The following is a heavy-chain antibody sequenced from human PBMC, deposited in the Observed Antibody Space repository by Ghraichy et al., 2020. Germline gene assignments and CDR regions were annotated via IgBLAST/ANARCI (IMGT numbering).Heavy chain of an antibody. CDR1: GFTFSSYA. J-gene: IGHJ4*02. CDR3: AKDWDYSGRGWDDY. CDR2: ISGSGGST. V-gene: IGHV3-23*01. Sequence: GGSLRLSCAASGFTFSSYAMSWVRQAPGKGLEWVSAISGSGGSTYYADSVKGRFTISRDNSKNTLYLQMNSLRAEDTAVYYCAKDWDYSGRGWDDYWGQGTLVTVSS. D-gene: IGHD4-11*01.